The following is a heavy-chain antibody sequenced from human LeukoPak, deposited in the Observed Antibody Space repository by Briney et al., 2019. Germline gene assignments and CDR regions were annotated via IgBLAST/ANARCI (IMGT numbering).Heavy chain of an antibody. CDR1: GGSISSSSYY. CDR3: ARHRRGSYPLDY. V-gene: IGHV4-39*01. D-gene: IGHD1-26*01. J-gene: IGHJ4*02. CDR2: IYYSGST. Sequence: NPSETLSLTCTVSGGSISSSSYYWGWIRQPPGKGLEWIGSIYYSGSTYYNPSLKRRVTISVDTSKNQFSLKLSSVTAADTAVYYCARHRRGSYPLDYWGQGTLVTVSS.